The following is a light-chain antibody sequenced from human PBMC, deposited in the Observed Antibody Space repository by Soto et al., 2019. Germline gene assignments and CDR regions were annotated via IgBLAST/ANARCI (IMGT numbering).Light chain of an antibody. CDR2: DAS. J-gene: IGKJ1*01. V-gene: IGKV3-15*01. CDR1: QSLRSS. Sequence: EAMMTPKTDTLSVSLGGRATLSCRASQSLRSSLAWYQQKPGQAPRLLIYDASTRATGIPARFGGSGSGTDFTLTIGGLQSEDFAVYYCQQYNNWPQTFGQGTIVDIK. CDR3: QQYNNWPQT.